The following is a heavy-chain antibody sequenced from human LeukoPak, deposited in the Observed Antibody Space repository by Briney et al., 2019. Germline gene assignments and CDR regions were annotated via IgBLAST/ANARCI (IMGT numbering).Heavy chain of an antibody. CDR1: GLTFSSFA. Sequence: GGSLRLSCAASGLTFSSFAMTWVRQATGKGLEWVSTVSGSAGRTDYADSVKGRFTISRDNLKNTLYLQMNGLRAEDTAVYYCAKNRGHCVDGVCHNYYYMDVWGRGTTVTVSS. CDR3: AKNRGHCVDGVCHNYYYMDV. V-gene: IGHV3-23*01. J-gene: IGHJ6*03. D-gene: IGHD2-8*01. CDR2: VSGSAGRT.